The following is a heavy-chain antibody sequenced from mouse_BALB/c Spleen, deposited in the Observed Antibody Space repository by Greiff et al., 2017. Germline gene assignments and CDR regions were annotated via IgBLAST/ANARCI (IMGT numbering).Heavy chain of an antibody. Sequence: EVMLVESGGGLVKPGGSLKLSCAASGFTFSSYAMSWVRQSPEKRLEWVAEISSGGSYTYYPDTVTGLFTISRDNAKNTLYLEMSSLRSEDTAMYYCARRDGNLYAMDYWGQGTSVTVSS. CDR2: ISSGGSYT. CDR3: ARRDGNLYAMDY. J-gene: IGHJ4*01. V-gene: IGHV5-9-4*01. CDR1: GFTFSSYA. D-gene: IGHD2-1*01.